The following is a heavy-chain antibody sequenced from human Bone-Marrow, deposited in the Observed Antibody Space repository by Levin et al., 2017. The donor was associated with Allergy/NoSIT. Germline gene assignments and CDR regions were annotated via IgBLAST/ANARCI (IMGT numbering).Heavy chain of an antibody. J-gene: IGHJ6*02. V-gene: IGHV3-74*01. CDR1: GFTFRSYW. Sequence: SGGSLRLSCAASGFTFRSYWMHWVRQAPGKGLVWVSRINSDGTTTTYADSVKGRFIISRDNVKNTLYLQVNSLRAEDTAVYYCARPIAVSGSTPYYYGLDVWGQGTTVTVSS. CDR2: INSDGTTT. CDR3: ARPIAVSGSTPYYYGLDV. D-gene: IGHD6-19*01.